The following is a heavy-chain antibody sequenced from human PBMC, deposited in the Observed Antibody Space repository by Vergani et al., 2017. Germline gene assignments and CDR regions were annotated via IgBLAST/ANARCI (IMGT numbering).Heavy chain of an antibody. CDR2: FSYDGSNK. Sequence: QVQLVESGGGVVQPGRSLRLSCAASGFTFSSYGMHWVRQAPSKGLEWVAVFSYDGSNKYYPDSVKGRFTISRDNSKNTLYLQMNSLRAEDTAVYYCAKDLGSSTSSTFDYWGQGTLVTVSS. CDR1: GFTFSSYG. D-gene: IGHD2-2*01. J-gene: IGHJ4*02. CDR3: AKDLGSSTSSTFDY. V-gene: IGHV3-30*18.